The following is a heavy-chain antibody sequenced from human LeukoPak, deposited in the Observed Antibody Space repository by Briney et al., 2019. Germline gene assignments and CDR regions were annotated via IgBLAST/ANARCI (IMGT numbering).Heavy chain of an antibody. D-gene: IGHD3-22*01. CDR2: IYYSGST. J-gene: IGHJ5*02. CDR1: GGSISSSRYY. Sequence: SETLSLTCTVSGGSISSSRYYWGWIRQPPGKGLEWIGSIYYSGSTFYHPSLKSRLTISVDTSKNQFSLKLSSVTAADTAVYYCARSYDSSGYYWDWFDPWGQGTLVTVSS. CDR3: ARSYDSSGYYWDWFDP. V-gene: IGHV4-39*07.